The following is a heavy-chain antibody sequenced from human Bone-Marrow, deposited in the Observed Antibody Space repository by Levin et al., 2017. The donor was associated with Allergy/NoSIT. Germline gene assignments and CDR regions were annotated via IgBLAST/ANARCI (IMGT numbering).Heavy chain of an antibody. V-gene: IGHV1-8*01. Sequence: ASVKVSCKASGYTFTSYDINWVRQATGQGLEWMGWMNPNSGNTGYAQKFQGRVTMTRNTSISTAYMELSSLRSEDTAVYYCARGRRGCTNGVCYTWYFDLWGRGTLVTVSS. CDR3: ARGRRGCTNGVCYTWYFDL. J-gene: IGHJ2*01. CDR1: GYTFTSYD. CDR2: MNPNSGNT. D-gene: IGHD2-8*01.